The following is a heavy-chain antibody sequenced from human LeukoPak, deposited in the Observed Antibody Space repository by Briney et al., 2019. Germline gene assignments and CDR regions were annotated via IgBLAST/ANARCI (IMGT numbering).Heavy chain of an antibody. V-gene: IGHV1-69*06. J-gene: IGHJ3*02. CDR2: IIPIFGTA. Sequence: SVKVSCKASGGTFSSYAISWVRQAPGQGLEWMGGIIPIFGTANYAQKFQGRVTITADKSTSTAYMELRSLRSDDTAVYYCARGIDSASPPLGTFEIWGQGTMVTVSS. CDR3: ARGIDSASPPLGTFEI. CDR1: GGTFSSYA. D-gene: IGHD1-26*01.